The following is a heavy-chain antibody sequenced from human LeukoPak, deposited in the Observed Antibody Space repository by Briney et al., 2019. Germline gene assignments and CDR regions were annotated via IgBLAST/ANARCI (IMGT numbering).Heavy chain of an antibody. Sequence: GASVKVSCKASGYNFNNHDINWVRQATGQGLEWLGRMNPNSGNAGYAQKLQGGVTMTWDSSTNTAYLEVTALRSDDTAVYYCAKSSGDYFFDYWGQGTLVTVSS. CDR2: MNPNSGNA. J-gene: IGHJ4*02. V-gene: IGHV1-8*01. CDR1: GYNFNNHD. D-gene: IGHD3-22*01. CDR3: AKSSGDYFFDY.